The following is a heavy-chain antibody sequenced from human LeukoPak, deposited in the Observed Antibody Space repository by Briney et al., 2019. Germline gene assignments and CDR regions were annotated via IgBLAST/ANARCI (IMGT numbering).Heavy chain of an antibody. J-gene: IGHJ4*02. D-gene: IGHD3-22*01. CDR3: ARVGPYDSSGLDY. Sequence: SQTLSFTCTVSGGSISSGGYYWSWIRQHPGKGLEWIGYIYYSGSTYYNPSLKSRVTISVDTSKNQFSLKLSSVTAADTAVYYCARVGPYDSSGLDYWGQGTLVTVSS. V-gene: IGHV4-31*03. CDR2: IYYSGST. CDR1: GGSISSGGYY.